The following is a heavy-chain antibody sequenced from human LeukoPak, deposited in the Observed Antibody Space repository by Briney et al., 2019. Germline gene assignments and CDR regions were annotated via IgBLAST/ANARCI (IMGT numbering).Heavy chain of an antibody. CDR1: GGSFSGYY. CDR3: ARVTPVVPAAMDYYYGMDV. Sequence: SETLSLTCAVYGGSFSGYYWSWIRQPPGKGLEWIGEINHSGSTNYNLSLKSRVTISVDTSKNQFSLKLSSVTAADTAVYYCARVTPVVPAAMDYYYGMDVWGQGTTVTVSS. D-gene: IGHD2-2*01. V-gene: IGHV4-34*01. CDR2: INHSGST. J-gene: IGHJ6*02.